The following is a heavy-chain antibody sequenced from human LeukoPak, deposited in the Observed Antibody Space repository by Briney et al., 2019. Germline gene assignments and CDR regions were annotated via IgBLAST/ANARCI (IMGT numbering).Heavy chain of an antibody. CDR1: GFTFSSYS. CDR3: ARDHGYDILTGYYSAAFDI. J-gene: IGHJ3*02. CDR2: ISSSSSYI. Sequence: GGSLRLSCAASGFTFSSYSMNWVRQAPGKGLEWVSSISSSSSYIYYADSVKGRFTISRDNAKNSLYLQMNSLRAEDTAVYYCARDHGYDILTGYYSAAFDIWGQGTMVTVSS. V-gene: IGHV3-21*01. D-gene: IGHD3-9*01.